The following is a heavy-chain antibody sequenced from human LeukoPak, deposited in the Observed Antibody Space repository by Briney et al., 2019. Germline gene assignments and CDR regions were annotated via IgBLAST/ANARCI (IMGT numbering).Heavy chain of an antibody. Sequence: SETLSLTCTVSGGSISNYWWSWMRQPPGKGLEWIGYVFDSGGTNYTPSLKSRVTISVDTSKKQFSLKLSSVTAADAAVYYCARGYSSSWNYFDYWGQGTLVTVSS. J-gene: IGHJ4*02. CDR1: GGSISNYW. CDR3: ARGYSSSWNYFDY. CDR2: VFDSGGT. V-gene: IGHV4-59*01. D-gene: IGHD6-13*01.